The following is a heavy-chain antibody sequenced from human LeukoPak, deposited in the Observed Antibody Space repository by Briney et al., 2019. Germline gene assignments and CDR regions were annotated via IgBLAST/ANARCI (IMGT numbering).Heavy chain of an antibody. CDR2: IYYSGST. CDR1: GGSISSSSYY. Sequence: PSETLSLTCTVSGGSISSSSYYWGWIRQPPGKGLEWIGSIYYSGSTYYNPSLKSRVTISVDTSKNQFSLKLSSVTAADTAVYYRASPSLPPMVRGVIITDAFDIWGQGTMVTVSS. D-gene: IGHD3-10*01. J-gene: IGHJ3*02. V-gene: IGHV4-39*01. CDR3: ASPSLPPMVRGVIITDAFDI.